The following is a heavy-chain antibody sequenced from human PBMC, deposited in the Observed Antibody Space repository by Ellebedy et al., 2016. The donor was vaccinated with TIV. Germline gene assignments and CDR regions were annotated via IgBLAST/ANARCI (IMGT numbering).Heavy chain of an antibody. CDR2: IYYSGSA. J-gene: IGHJ5*02. Sequence: MPSETLSLTCTVSGGSISNSDYYWNWIRQPTGMGLEWIRSIYYSGSAYYNPSLKSRVTVSVDTSKNPFSLTLSSVTAADTAVYYCARDQALPRGRFDTWGQGTLVTVSS. CDR1: GGSISNSDYY. V-gene: IGHV4-39*07. CDR3: ARDQALPRGRFDT.